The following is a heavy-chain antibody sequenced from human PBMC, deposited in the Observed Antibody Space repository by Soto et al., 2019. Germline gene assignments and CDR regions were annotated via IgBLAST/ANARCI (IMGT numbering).Heavy chain of an antibody. Sequence: QVQLVQSGAEVKKPGSSVKVSCKASGGTFSSYAISWVRQAPGQGLEWMGGIITIFGTANYAQKFQGRVTHTADEPTSRAYMQLSSLRSEDTAVYYCAREAGYYYDISRYYQEYYFDYWGQGCLVTVSS. J-gene: IGHJ4*02. CDR2: IITIFGTA. V-gene: IGHV1-69*01. CDR3: AREAGYYYDISRYYQEYYFDY. D-gene: IGHD3-22*01. CDR1: GGTFSSYA.